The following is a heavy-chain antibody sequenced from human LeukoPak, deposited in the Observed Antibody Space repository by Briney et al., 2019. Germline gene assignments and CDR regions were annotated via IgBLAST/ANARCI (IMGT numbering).Heavy chain of an antibody. V-gene: IGHV1-58*01. Sequence: ASVKVSCKASGFTFTSSAVQWVRQARGQRLEWIGGIVVGSGNTNYAQKFQERVTITRDMSTSTAYMELSSLRSEDTAVYYCAARAAAGTGDAFDIWGQGTMVTVSS. CDR2: IVVGSGNT. CDR3: AARAAAGTGDAFDI. J-gene: IGHJ3*02. CDR1: GFTFTSSA. D-gene: IGHD6-13*01.